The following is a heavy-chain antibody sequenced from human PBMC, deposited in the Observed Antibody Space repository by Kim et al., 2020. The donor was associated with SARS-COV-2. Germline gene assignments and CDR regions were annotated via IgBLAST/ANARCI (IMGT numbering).Heavy chain of an antibody. V-gene: IGHV4-4*02. D-gene: IGHD2-15*01. J-gene: IGHJ4*02. CDR3: ASVRWYFNY. CDR1: GGSITSTNW. Sequence: SETLSLTCAVSGGSITSTNWWSWVRQPPGKGLEWIGEIYHSGTTNYNPSLKSRVTISVDKSKNQFSLKLSSVTAADTAIYYCASVRWYFNYWGQGTLVTV. CDR2: IYHSGTT.